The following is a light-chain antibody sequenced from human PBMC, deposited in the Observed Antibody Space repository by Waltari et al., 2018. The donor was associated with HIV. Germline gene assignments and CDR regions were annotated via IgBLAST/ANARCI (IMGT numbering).Light chain of an antibody. V-gene: IGLV2-14*01. CDR3: SSYTSSSTV. CDR2: EVS. CDR1: SSDVGGYNY. Sequence: QSALTQPASVSGSPGQSITISCTGTSSDVGGYNYVSWYQQHQGKAPKLMIYEVSNRPSGVSNRFSGSKSGNTASLTISGLQAEDEADYYCSSYTSSSTVFGGGTKLTVL. J-gene: IGLJ2*01.